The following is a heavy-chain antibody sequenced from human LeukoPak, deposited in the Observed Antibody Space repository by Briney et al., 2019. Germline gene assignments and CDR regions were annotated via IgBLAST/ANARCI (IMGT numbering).Heavy chain of an antibody. V-gene: IGHV3-21*06. CDR3: ARGDVDYYDSSGSDAFYI. D-gene: IGHD3-22*01. CDR2: ISSSGSHT. Sequence: GGSLSLSCATSGFTLSPYSMSWVRQAPGKGLEWVACISSSGSHTYYADSVKGRFIISRDNAKNSMSLHINSLRVEDTAMYFCARGDVDYYDSSGSDAFYIWGQGTRVTVSS. CDR1: GFTLSPYS. J-gene: IGHJ3*02.